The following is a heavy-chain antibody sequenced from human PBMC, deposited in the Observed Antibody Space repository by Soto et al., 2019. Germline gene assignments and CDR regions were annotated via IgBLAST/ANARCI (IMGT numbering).Heavy chain of an antibody. CDR1: GFTFDDYA. CDR3: ASGNYYGSGSYYSVRDYYYMDV. CDR2: ISWNSGSI. Sequence: GGSLRLSCAASGFTFDDYAMHWVRQAPGKGLEWVSGISWNSGSIGYADSVKGRFTISRDNAKNSLYLQMNSLRAEDTALYYCASGNYYGSGSYYSVRDYYYMDVWGKGTTVTVSS. D-gene: IGHD3-10*01. J-gene: IGHJ6*03. V-gene: IGHV3-9*01.